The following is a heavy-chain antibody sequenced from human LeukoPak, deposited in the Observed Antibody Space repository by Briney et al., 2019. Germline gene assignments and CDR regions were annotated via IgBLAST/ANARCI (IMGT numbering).Heavy chain of an antibody. CDR1: GGSISGSNYY. V-gene: IGHV4-39*02. CDR3: SYYFDY. CDR2: IHYSGNT. Sequence: SETLSLTCTVSGGSISGSNYYWGWIRPPPGKGLEWIGSIHYSGNTYYNPSLKSRVTISVDASKNHFSLKLSSVTAADTAVYYCSYYFDYWGQGTLVTVSS. J-gene: IGHJ4*02.